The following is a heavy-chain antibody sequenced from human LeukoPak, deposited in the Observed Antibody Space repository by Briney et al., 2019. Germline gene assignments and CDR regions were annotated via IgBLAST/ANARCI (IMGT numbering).Heavy chain of an antibody. CDR2: IIPIFGTT. D-gene: IGHD3-10*01. J-gene: IGHJ3*02. CDR3: AREGGWFFDI. CDR1: GGTFDKYA. V-gene: IGHV1-69*01. Sequence: ASVNVSCKASGGTFDKYAISWVRQAPGQGLEWMGGIIPIFGTTKYAQRFQARVTITADEFTSTAYMELRSLRSEDSAVYYCAREGGWFFDIWGQGTMVTVSS.